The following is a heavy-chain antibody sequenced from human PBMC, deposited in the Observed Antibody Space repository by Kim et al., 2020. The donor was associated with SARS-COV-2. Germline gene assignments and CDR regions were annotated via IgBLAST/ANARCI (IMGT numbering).Heavy chain of an antibody. Sequence: ASVKVSCKASGYTFTSYAMNWVRQAPGQGLEWMGWINTNTGNPTYAQGFTGRFVFSLDTSVSTAYLQISILKAEDTAVYYCARIRPDSSGYYYYYYGMDVWGQGTTVTVSS. CDR2: INTNTGNP. V-gene: IGHV7-4-1*02. CDR3: ARIRPDSSGYYYYYYGMDV. J-gene: IGHJ6*02. CDR1: GYTFTSYA. D-gene: IGHD3-22*01.